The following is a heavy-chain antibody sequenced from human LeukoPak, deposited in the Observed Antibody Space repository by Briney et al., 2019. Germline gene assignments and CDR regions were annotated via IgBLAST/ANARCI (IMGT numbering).Heavy chain of an antibody. CDR3: ARGRRGGQPYYMDV. CDR2: IYYSGST. Sequence: SETLPLTCSVSGGSISSSSYDWGWIRQAPGRGLEWIANIYYSGSTYYSPSLKSRVTISVDTSKNQFSLKLNSVTAADTAVYYCARGRRGGQPYYMDVWGKGTTVTVSS. CDR1: GGSISSSSYD. V-gene: IGHV4-39*01. D-gene: IGHD1-14*01. J-gene: IGHJ6*03.